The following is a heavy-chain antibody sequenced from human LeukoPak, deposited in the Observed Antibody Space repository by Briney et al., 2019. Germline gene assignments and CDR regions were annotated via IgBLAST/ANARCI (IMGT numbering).Heavy chain of an antibody. CDR3: ARGSDDYGDYWNNWFDP. V-gene: IGHV4-4*07. J-gene: IGHJ5*02. Sequence: SSETLSLTCTVSGGSISSYYWSWIRQPAGKGLEWIGRIYTSGSTNYNPSLKSRVTMSVDTSKNQFSLKLSSVTAADTAVYYCARGSDDYGDYWNNWFDPRGQGTLVTVSS. CDR2: IYTSGST. CDR1: GGSISSYY. D-gene: IGHD4-17*01.